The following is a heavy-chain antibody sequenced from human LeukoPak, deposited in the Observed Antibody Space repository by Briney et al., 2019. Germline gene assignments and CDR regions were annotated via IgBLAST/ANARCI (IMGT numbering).Heavy chain of an antibody. J-gene: IGHJ4*02. CDR1: GFTFSSYA. Sequence: GRSLRLSCAASGFTFSSYAMHWVRQAPGKGLEWVAVISYDGSNKYYADSVKGRFTISRDNSKNTLYLQMNSLRAEDTAVYYCAKDPMHYYDSSGYSPFDYWGQGTLVTVSS. CDR2: ISYDGSNK. D-gene: IGHD3-22*01. CDR3: AKDPMHYYDSSGYSPFDY. V-gene: IGHV3-30-3*01.